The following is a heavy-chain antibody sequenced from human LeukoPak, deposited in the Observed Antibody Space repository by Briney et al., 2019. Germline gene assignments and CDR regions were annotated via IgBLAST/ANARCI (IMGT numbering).Heavy chain of an antibody. Sequence: GGSLRLSCAASGFTFRSYSMHWVRQAPGKGLEWVSYISSSSSPTTISYANSVKGRFTISRDNAKNSLFLQMISLRDEDTAVYYCARHLTRIAVAGTDWFDPWGQGTLVTVSS. CDR1: GFTFRSYS. J-gene: IGHJ5*02. D-gene: IGHD6-19*01. CDR3: ARHLTRIAVAGTDWFDP. V-gene: IGHV3-48*02. CDR2: ISSSSSPTTI.